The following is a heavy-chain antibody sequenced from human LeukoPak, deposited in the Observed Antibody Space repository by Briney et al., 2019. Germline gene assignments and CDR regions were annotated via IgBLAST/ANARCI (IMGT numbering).Heavy chain of an antibody. J-gene: IGHJ4*02. CDR2: FDPEDGET. Sequence: ASVKVSYKVSGYTLTELSMHWVRQAPGKGLEWMGGFDPEDGETVYAQRCQGRVTMTDVTSTDTAYVELSSLRAEDTAVYCGATWTVRLGEFSLGYWGQGALVTVSS. CDR3: ATWTVRLGEFSLGY. CDR1: GYTLTELS. V-gene: IGHV1-24*01. D-gene: IGHD3-16*02.